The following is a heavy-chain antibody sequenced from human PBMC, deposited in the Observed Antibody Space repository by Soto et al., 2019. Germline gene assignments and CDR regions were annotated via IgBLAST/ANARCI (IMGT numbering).Heavy chain of an antibody. CDR2: VYYTGTT. J-gene: IGHJ4*02. Sequence: SETLSLTYTISGGSINGYNWCWIRQPPGKGLERIGYVYYTGTTKYNPSLESRVTITADTSKNQFSLRVSSVTAADTAVYYCAQERITDTDGYSLDCRGQGTLVTVSS. V-gene: IGHV4-59*01. CDR3: AQERITDTDGYSLDC. D-gene: IGHD5-12*01. CDR1: GGSINGYN.